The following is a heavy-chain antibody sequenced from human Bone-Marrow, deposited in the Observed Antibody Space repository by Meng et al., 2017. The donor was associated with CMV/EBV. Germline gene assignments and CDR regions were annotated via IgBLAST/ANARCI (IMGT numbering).Heavy chain of an antibody. J-gene: IGHJ6*02. CDR1: GGTFSSYA. CDR3: ARSRSWDGLYYYYGMDV. D-gene: IGHD6-13*01. Sequence: SVKVSCKASGGTFSSYAISWVRQAPGQGLEWMGGIIPIFGTANYAQKFQGRVTITTDESTSTAYMELSSLRSEDTAVYYCARSRSWDGLYYYYGMDVWGQGNTVTGAS. CDR2: IIPIFGTA. V-gene: IGHV1-69*05.